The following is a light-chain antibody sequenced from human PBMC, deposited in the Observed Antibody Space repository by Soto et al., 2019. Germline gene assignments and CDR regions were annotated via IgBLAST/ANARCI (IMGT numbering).Light chain of an antibody. CDR2: DVS. CDR1: SSDVGGYNY. J-gene: IGLJ2*01. Sequence: QSALTQPASVSGSPGQSITISCTGTSSDVGGYNYVSWYQHHPGKAPKLMIYDVSNRPSGVSNRFSGSKSGNTASLTISGLQAEDGADYYCSSYTSSSTVVFGGGTKLTFL. V-gene: IGLV2-14*03. CDR3: SSYTSSSTVV.